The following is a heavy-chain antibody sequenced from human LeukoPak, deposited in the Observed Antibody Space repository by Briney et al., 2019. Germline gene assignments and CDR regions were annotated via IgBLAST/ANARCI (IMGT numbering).Heavy chain of an antibody. CDR3: AKDADRSAFDI. Sequence: GGSLRLSCAASGFTFSSYAMPWVRQAPGKGLEWVAVISYDGSNKYYADSVKGRFTISGDDSKNTLYLQMNSLRAEDTAVYYCAKDADRSAFDIWGQGTMVTVSS. CDR1: GFTFSSYA. D-gene: IGHD3-22*01. V-gene: IGHV3-30-3*01. J-gene: IGHJ3*02. CDR2: ISYDGSNK.